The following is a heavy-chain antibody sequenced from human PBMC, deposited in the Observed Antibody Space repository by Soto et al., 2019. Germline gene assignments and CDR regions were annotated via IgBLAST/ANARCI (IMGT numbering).Heavy chain of an antibody. D-gene: IGHD3-3*01. CDR1: GFTFSDNG. CDR2: ISADGANK. CDR3: VKDAGGSEEMFGY. J-gene: IGHJ4*02. V-gene: IGHV3-23*01. Sequence: HRGGALRLSCAASGFTFSDNGMGWVRQAPGKGLDWVSTISADGANKHYADSVKGRFSISRDNSKNMVYLQMNSLRADDTAMYFCVKDAGGSEEMFGYWGQGTQVTVSS.